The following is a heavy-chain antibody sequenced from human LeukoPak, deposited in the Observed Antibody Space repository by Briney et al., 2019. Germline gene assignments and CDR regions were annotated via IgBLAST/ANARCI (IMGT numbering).Heavy chain of an antibody. V-gene: IGHV3-30*03. D-gene: IGHD4-17*01. CDR3: ARAYGSTVTTGPSAFDI. Sequence: GGSLRLSCAASGFTFSSYGMHWVRQAPGKGLEWVAVISYDGSNKYYADSVKGRFTISRDNSKNTLYLQMNSLRAEDTAVYYCARAYGSTVTTGPSAFDIWGQGTMVTVSS. CDR2: ISYDGSNK. CDR1: GFTFSSYG. J-gene: IGHJ3*02.